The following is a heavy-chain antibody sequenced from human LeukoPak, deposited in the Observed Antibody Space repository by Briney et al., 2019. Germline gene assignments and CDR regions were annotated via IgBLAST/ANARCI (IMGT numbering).Heavy chain of an antibody. J-gene: IGHJ4*02. D-gene: IGHD2-2*01. Sequence: GVSLRLSCAASGFTVSSNYMSWVRQAPGKGLEWVSVIYSGGSTYYTNSVKGRFTISRDNSKNMLFLQMNSLGAEDTAVYFCASSASLVCLDYWGQGTLVTVSS. CDR3: ASSASLVCLDY. CDR1: GFTVSSNY. CDR2: IYSGGST. V-gene: IGHV3-53*01.